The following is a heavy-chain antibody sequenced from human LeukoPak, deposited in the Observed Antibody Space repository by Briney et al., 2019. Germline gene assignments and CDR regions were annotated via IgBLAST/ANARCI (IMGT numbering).Heavy chain of an antibody. Sequence: SETLSLTCTVSDYSISSGYYWGWIRQPPGKGLEWIGSIYRNGVTFSNASLRSRLSISVDTSKNQFSLRLSSVTAADTAVYYCARHQGGPGANTDGRYYYYYMDVWGKGTTVTISS. J-gene: IGHJ6*03. V-gene: IGHV4-38-2*02. CDR3: ARHQGGPGANTDGRYYYYYMDV. D-gene: IGHD1-26*01. CDR1: DYSISSGYY. CDR2: IYRNGVT.